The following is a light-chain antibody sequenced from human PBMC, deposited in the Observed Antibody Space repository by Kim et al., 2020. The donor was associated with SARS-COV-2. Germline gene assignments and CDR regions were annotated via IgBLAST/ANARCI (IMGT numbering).Light chain of an antibody. CDR3: QHNYNLIT. CDR1: QSVSSD. J-gene: IGKJ5*01. CDR2: GAS. V-gene: IGKV3-15*01. Sequence: EIVMTQSPATLSVSPGERATLSCRASQSVSSDLAWYQHKPGQAPRLLIYGASTRPTGLPARFSGGGSGTEFTLTISSLQSEDSAVYYCQHNYNLITLGQGTRLEIK.